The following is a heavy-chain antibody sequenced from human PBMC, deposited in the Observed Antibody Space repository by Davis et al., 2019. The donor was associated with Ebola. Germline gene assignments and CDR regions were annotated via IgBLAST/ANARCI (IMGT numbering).Heavy chain of an antibody. D-gene: IGHD3-22*01. J-gene: IGHJ4*02. CDR3: ARLHYYYDSSGYVDY. Sequence: PGGSLRLSCAASGFTFSSYSMNWVRQAPGKGLEWVSSISSSSSYIYYADSVKGRFTISRDNAKNSLYLQMNSLRAEDTAVYYCARLHYYYDSSGYVDYWGQGTLVTVSS. CDR2: ISSSSSYI. V-gene: IGHV3-21*01. CDR1: GFTFSSYS.